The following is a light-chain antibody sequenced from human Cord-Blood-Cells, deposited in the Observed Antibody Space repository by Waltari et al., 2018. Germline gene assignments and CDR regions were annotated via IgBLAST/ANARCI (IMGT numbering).Light chain of an antibody. CDR3: QQYYRTPDT. CDR2: AAS. Sequence: DIQMTQSPSSLSASVGDRVTITCRPSQGISNSLAWYQQKPGKAPKLLLYAASRLESGVPSRFGGSGSGKGYTLTIRSLQPEDFATYYWQQYYRTPDTFGQGTKLEIK. CDR1: QGISNS. V-gene: IGKV1-NL1*01. J-gene: IGKJ2*01.